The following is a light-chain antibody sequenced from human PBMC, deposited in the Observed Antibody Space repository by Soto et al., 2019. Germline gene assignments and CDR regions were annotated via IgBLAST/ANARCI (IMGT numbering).Light chain of an antibody. Sequence: TQSPATLSASVGDRVTITCRASQSISSWLAWYQQKPGKAPKLLIYAASGLQSGVPSRFSGSGFGTDFTLTINTLEPEDFAAYYCQQYGSSPFTFGPGTKVDIK. CDR3: QQYGSSPFT. J-gene: IGKJ3*01. CDR1: QSISSW. V-gene: IGKV1-5*01. CDR2: AAS.